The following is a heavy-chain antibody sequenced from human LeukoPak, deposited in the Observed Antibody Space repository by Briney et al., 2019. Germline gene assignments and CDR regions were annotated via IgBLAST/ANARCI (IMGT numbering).Heavy chain of an antibody. CDR2: INNDGSST. CDR3: ARSSYPYFFDY. Sequence: GGSLRLPCAASGFTFSTYWMHWVRQAPGKGLVWVSRINNDGSSTIYADSVRGRFTISRDNAKNTLYLQMNGLRAEDTSVYFCARSSYPYFFDYWGQGALVTVSS. J-gene: IGHJ4*02. CDR1: GFTFSTYW. V-gene: IGHV3-74*01. D-gene: IGHD3-10*01.